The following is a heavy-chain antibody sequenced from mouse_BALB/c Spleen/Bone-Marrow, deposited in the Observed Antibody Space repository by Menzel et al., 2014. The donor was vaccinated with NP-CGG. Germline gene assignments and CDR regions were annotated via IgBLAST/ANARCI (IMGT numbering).Heavy chain of an antibody. J-gene: IGHJ4*01. D-gene: IGHD1-1*01. CDR2: ISNGGGST. CDR3: ARHGYYGSRAMDY. CDR1: GFTFSSYT. V-gene: IGHV5-12-2*01. Sequence: EVKVVESGGGLAQPGGSLKLSCAASGFTFSSYTMPWVRQTPEKRLEWVAYISNGGGSTYYPDTVKGRFTISRDNAKNTLYLQMSSLKSEDTAMYYCARHGYYGSRAMDYWGQGTSVTVSS.